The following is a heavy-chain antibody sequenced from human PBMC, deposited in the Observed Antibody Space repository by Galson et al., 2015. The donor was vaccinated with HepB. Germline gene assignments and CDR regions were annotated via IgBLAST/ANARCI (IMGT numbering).Heavy chain of an antibody. J-gene: IGHJ4*02. CDR2: ISAYNGNT. D-gene: IGHD3-22*01. CDR1: GYTFTSYG. Sequence: SVKVSCKASGYTFTSYGISWVRQAPGQGLEWMGWISAYNGNTNYAQKLQGRVTMTTDTSTSTAYMELRSLRSDDTAVYYCARDYSGYDSQIPLFDYWGQGTLVTVSS. V-gene: IGHV1-18*04. CDR3: ARDYSGYDSQIPLFDY.